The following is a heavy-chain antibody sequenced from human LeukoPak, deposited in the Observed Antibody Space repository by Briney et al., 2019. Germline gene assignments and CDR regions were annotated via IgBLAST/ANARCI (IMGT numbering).Heavy chain of an antibody. Sequence: GGSLRLSCAASGFIFKKYWMNWVRQVPGKGLECLANIKEDGSETYYADSVKGRFTISRDNSKNTLYLQMNSLRAEDTAVYYCAKPTYSNYGLQYQYYFDYWGQGTLVTVSS. CDR1: GFIFKKYW. D-gene: IGHD4-11*01. CDR3: AKPTYSNYGLQYQYYFDY. CDR2: IKEDGSET. J-gene: IGHJ4*02. V-gene: IGHV3-7*01.